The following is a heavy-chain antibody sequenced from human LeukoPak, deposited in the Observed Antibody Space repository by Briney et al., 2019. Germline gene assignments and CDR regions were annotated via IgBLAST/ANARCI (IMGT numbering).Heavy chain of an antibody. Sequence: GGSLRLSCAASGFTFISHAMSGVGQAPGKGLEGVSASSGSGCSTYYADSVKGRFTISRYNSQNTLYLQMNSLRAEHTAVYYCRKDAYCSGGSCYPNFDHWGQGTLVTVSS. D-gene: IGHD2-15*01. CDR2: SSGSGCST. CDR1: GFTFISHA. CDR3: RKDAYCSGGSCYPNFDH. V-gene: IGHV3-23*01. J-gene: IGHJ4*02.